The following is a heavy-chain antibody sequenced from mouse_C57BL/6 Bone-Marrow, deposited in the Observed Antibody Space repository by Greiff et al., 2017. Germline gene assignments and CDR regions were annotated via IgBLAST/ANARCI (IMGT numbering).Heavy chain of an antibody. D-gene: IGHD3-2*02. CDR1: GYTFTSYG. V-gene: IGHV1-81*01. CDR3: ARRSSGFLFAY. Sequence: LQESGAELARPGASVKLSCKASGYTFTSYGISWVKQRTGQGLEWIGEIYPRSGNTYYNEKFKGKATLTADKSSSTAYMELRSLTSEDSAVYFCARRSSGFLFAYWGQGTLVTVSA. CDR2: IYPRSGNT. J-gene: IGHJ3*01.